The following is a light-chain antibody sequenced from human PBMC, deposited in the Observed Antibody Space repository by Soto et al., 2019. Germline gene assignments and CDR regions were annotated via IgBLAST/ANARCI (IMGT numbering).Light chain of an antibody. CDR2: KAS. CDR1: QTINSW. CDR3: QQYNNYCT. J-gene: IGKJ1*01. Sequence: DIQMTQSPSTLSAFVGDRVTITCRASQTINSWLAWYQQKPGKAPKVLIYKASSLESGVPSRFSGSGSGTEFTLTISSLQLEDFATYYCQQYNNYCTFGQGTKVEIK. V-gene: IGKV1-5*03.